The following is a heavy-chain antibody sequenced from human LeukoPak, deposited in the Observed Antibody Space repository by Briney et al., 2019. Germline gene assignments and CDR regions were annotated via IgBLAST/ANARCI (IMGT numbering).Heavy chain of an antibody. CDR1: GYTLTELS. D-gene: IGHD3-16*01. CDR2: FDPEDGET. Sequence: APVKVSCKVSGYTLTELSMHWVRQAPGKGLEWMGGFDPEDGETNYAQKFQGRVTMTEDTSTDTAYMELSSLRSEDTAVYYCATILLRLGEYYFDYWGQGTLVTVSS. CDR3: ATILLRLGEYYFDY. J-gene: IGHJ4*02. V-gene: IGHV1-24*01.